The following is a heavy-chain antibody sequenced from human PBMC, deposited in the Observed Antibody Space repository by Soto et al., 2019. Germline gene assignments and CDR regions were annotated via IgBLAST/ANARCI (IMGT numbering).Heavy chain of an antibody. D-gene: IGHD3-10*01. CDR2: ISAYNGNT. V-gene: IGHV1-18*01. CDR1: GYTFTSYG. Sequence: ASVKVSCKASGYTFTSYGISWVRQAPGQGLEWMGWISAYNGNTNYAQKLQGRVTMTTDTSTSTAYMELRSLRSDDTAVYYCARRPYGSSYYYYYGMDVWGQGTTVTVSS. J-gene: IGHJ6*02. CDR3: ARRPYGSSYYYYYGMDV.